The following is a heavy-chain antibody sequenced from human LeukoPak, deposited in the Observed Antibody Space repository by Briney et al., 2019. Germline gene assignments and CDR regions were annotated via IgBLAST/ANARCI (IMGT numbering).Heavy chain of an antibody. CDR1: GGSISSSSYY. CDR3: ARGANWFDP. CDR2: IYYSGST. Sequence: PSETLSLTCTVSGGSISSSSYYWGWIRQPPGEGLEWIGSIYYSGSTYYNPSLKSRVTISVDTSKNQFSLKLSSVTAADTAVYYCARGANWFDPWGQGTLVTVSS. J-gene: IGHJ5*02. V-gene: IGHV4-39*01.